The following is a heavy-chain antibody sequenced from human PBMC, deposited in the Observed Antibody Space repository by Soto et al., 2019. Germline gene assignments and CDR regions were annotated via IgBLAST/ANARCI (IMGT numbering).Heavy chain of an antibody. D-gene: IGHD3-22*01. J-gene: IGHJ4*02. Sequence: QVQLVQSGAEVKKPGSSVKVSCKASGGTFSSYTISWVRQAPGQGLEWMGRIIPILGIANYAQKFQGRVTITAEKSTSTAYMELSSLRSEDTAVYYCARDGRATYYYDSSGYLGYDYWGQGTLVTVSS. CDR2: IIPILGIA. CDR3: ARDGRATYYYDSSGYLGYDY. V-gene: IGHV1-69*08. CDR1: GGTFSSYT.